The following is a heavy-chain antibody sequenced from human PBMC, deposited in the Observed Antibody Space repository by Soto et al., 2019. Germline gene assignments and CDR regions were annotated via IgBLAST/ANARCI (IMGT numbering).Heavy chain of an antibody. Sequence: GGSRRRSWAASEFNLRTYGMSWVRQAPGKGLEWVSTISGSGDTTYYADSVNGRFTISRDNSKNTMYLQMNSLRADDTAVYFCVRGTPTPGLDYWGQGTLVTVSS. D-gene: IGHD1-7*01. J-gene: IGHJ4*02. V-gene: IGHV3-23*01. CDR3: VRGTPTPGLDY. CDR2: ISGSGDTT. CDR1: EFNLRTYG.